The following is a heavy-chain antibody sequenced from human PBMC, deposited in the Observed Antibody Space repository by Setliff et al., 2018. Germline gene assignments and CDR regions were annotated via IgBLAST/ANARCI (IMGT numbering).Heavy chain of an antibody. CDR2: ISAYNANT. CDR1: GYIFTSYA. CDR3: AREPLWGSHDAFDI. V-gene: IGHV1-18*01. J-gene: IGHJ3*02. Sequence: ASVKVSCKASGYIFTSYAINWVRQAPGQGLEWMGSISAYNANTNYAQNLQGRVTMTRDTPTSTAYMELRSLRSDDTAVYYCAREPLWGSHDAFDIWGQGTMVTVSS. D-gene: IGHD7-27*01.